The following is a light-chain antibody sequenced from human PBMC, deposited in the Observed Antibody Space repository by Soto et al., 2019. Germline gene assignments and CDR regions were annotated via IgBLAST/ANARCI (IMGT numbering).Light chain of an antibody. CDR3: QEYGDYSLFS. CDR1: QSVSSNY. CDR2: GAS. J-gene: IGKJ4*01. Sequence: EIVLTQSPGTLSLSPGERATLACRASQSVSSNYLAWYQQKLGQAPRLLIYGASSRPTGIPDRFSGSGSGLACTLTSNTLDPADFGVYSDQEYGDYSLFSFGGGTKVEIK. V-gene: IGKV3-20*01.